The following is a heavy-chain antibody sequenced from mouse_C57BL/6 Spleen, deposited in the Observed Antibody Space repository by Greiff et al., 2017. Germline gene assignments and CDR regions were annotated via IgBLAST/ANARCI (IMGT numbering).Heavy chain of an antibody. V-gene: IGHV1-80*01. J-gene: IGHJ2*01. CDR1: GYAFSSYW. D-gene: IGHD1-1*01. CDR3: ARNYYGSSLYYFDY. Sequence: VQLQQSGAELVKPGASVKISCKASGYAFSSYWMNWVKQRPGKGLEWIGQIYPGDGDTNYNGKFKGKATLTADKSSSTAYMQLSSLTSEDSAVYFCARNYYGSSLYYFDYWGQGTTLTVSS. CDR2: IYPGDGDT.